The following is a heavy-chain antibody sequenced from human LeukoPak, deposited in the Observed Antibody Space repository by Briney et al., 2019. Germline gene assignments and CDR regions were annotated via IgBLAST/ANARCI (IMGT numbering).Heavy chain of an antibody. Sequence: GGSLRLSCAASGFTFSNAWMSWVRQAPGKGLEWVGRIKSKTDGGTTDYAAPVKGRFTISRDDSKNTLYLQMNSLKTEDTAVYYCTTDPAKGITMVRGVIPSGRLGHYWGQGTLVTVSS. D-gene: IGHD3-10*01. CDR3: TTDPAKGITMVRGVIPSGRLGHY. J-gene: IGHJ4*02. CDR1: GFTFSNAW. V-gene: IGHV3-15*01. CDR2: IKSKTDGGTT.